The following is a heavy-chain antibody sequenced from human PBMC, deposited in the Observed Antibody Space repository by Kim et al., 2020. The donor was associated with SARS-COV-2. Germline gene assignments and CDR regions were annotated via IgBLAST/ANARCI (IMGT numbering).Heavy chain of an antibody. CDR2: IIPILGIA. V-gene: IGHV1-69*04. D-gene: IGHD2-2*01. CDR3: ARDGVPAAMPELVYYYGMDV. Sequence: SVKVSCKASGGTFSSYTISWVRQAPGQGLEWMGRIIPILGIANYAQKFQGRVTITADKSTSTAYMELSSLRSEDTAVYYCARDGVPAAMPELVYYYGMDVWGQGTTVTVSS. CDR1: GGTFSSYT. J-gene: IGHJ6*02.